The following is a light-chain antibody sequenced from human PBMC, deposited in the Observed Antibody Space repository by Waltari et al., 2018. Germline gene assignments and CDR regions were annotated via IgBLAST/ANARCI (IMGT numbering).Light chain of an antibody. Sequence: SYELTQPPSVSVSPGQTASITCSGDKLGDKYACWYQQRPGQSPGLVIYQDNKRPSGIPGRCSGSNSGNTATLTISGTQAMDEADYYCQAWDSSTAVFGGGTKLTVL. J-gene: IGLJ2*01. V-gene: IGLV3-1*01. CDR1: KLGDKY. CDR3: QAWDSSTAV. CDR2: QDN.